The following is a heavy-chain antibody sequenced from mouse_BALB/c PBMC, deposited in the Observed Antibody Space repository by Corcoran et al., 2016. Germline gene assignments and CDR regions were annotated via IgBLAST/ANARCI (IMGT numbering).Heavy chain of an antibody. Sequence: QIQLVQAGPELKKPGGTVQISCKASGYTFTNYVMNWVKQAPGKGLKGRGGINTYTGEPTYADDFKGRFAFSLETSASTAYLQINNLKNEDTATYFCAREATEGWLAYWGQGTLVTVSA. V-gene: IGHV9-3-1*01. J-gene: IGHJ3*01. CDR3: AREATEGWLAY. CDR2: INTYTGEP. CDR1: GYTFTNYV.